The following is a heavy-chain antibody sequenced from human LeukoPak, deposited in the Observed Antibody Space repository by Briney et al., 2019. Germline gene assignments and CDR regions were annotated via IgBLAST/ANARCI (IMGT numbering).Heavy chain of an antibody. D-gene: IGHD4-17*01. J-gene: IGHJ5*02. CDR3: ARVTTVTRSPWSWGPEKIGQEVNWFDP. Sequence: ASPRVSCKASGYTFSDYSITWVRQAPGQGLEWMGWISPYNADTNYAQNFQGRVTMTTDRSTRTAYMELRNLRSDDTAVYYCARVTTVTRSPWSWGPEKIGQEVNWFDPWGQGTLITVS. CDR2: ISPYNADT. CDR1: GYTFSDYS. V-gene: IGHV1-18*01.